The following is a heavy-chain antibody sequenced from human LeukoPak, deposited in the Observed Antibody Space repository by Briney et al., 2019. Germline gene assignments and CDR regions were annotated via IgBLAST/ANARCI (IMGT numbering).Heavy chain of an antibody. D-gene: IGHD3-22*01. J-gene: IGHJ6*02. CDR2: ISYDGSNK. V-gene: IGHV3-30*18. CDR1: GFTFSSYG. CDR3: AKDKMYYYDSSGPYYYYYGMDV. Sequence: PGGSLGLSCAASGFTFSSYGMHWVRQAPGRGLEWVAVISYDGSNKYYADSVKGRFTISRDNSKNTLYLQMNSLRAEDTAVYYCAKDKMYYYDSSGPYYYYYGMDVWGQGTTVTVSS.